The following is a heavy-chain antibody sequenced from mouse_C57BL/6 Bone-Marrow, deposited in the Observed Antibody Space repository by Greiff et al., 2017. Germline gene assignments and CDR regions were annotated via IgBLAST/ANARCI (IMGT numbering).Heavy chain of an antibody. CDR2: IYPSDSET. Sequence: VQLQQPGAELVRPGSSVKLSCKASGYTFTSYWMDWVKQRPGQGLEWIGNIYPSDSETHYNQKFKDKATLTVDKSSSTAYMQLSSLTSEYSAVYYCARETQTVVATKGMDYWGQGTSVTVSS. CDR3: ARETQTVVATKGMDY. CDR1: GYTFTSYW. J-gene: IGHJ4*01. V-gene: IGHV1-61*01. D-gene: IGHD1-1*01.